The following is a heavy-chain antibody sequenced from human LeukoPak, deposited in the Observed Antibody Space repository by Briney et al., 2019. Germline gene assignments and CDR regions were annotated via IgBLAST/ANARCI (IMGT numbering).Heavy chain of an antibody. CDR3: ARVYQSSGISSGYFDY. V-gene: IGHV4-4*02. CDR2: VHLNGRT. J-gene: IGHJ4*02. CDR1: GGSISSTNW. D-gene: IGHD3-22*01. Sequence: SETLSLTCGVSGGSISSTNWWTWVRQPPGGGLEWIGEVHLNGRTHYSPSLESRVTMSVDMSENHISLKLTSVTAADTAMYYCARVYQSSGISSGYFDYWGQGTLVTVSS.